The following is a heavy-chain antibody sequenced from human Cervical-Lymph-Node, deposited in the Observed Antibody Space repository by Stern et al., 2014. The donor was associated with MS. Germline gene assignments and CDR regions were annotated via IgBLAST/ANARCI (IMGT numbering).Heavy chain of an antibody. V-gene: IGHV1-18*01. CDR3: ARDLTYYYDSSGYYLLDY. CDR1: GYTFTSYG. D-gene: IGHD3-22*01. CDR2: ISAYNGNT. J-gene: IGHJ4*02. Sequence: QVQLLESGAEVKKPGASVKVSCKASGYTFTSYGISWVRQAPGQGLEWMGWISAYNGNTNYAQKLQGRVTMTTDTSTSTAYMELRSLRSDDTAVYYCARDLTYYYDSSGYYLLDYWGQGTLVTVSS.